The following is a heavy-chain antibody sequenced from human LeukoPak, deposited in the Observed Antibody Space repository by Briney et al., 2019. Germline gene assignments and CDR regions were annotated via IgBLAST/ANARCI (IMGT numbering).Heavy chain of an antibody. V-gene: IGHV4-38-2*02. Sequence: SETLSLTCTVSGYSISSGYYWGWIRQPPGKGLEWIGSIYHSGSTYYNPSLKSRVTISVDTSKNQFSLKLSAVAAADTAVYYCARDVPEGYYDSSGYGDWGQGTLVTVSS. CDR2: IYHSGST. D-gene: IGHD3-22*01. CDR1: GYSISSGYY. J-gene: IGHJ4*02. CDR3: ARDVPEGYYDSSGYGD.